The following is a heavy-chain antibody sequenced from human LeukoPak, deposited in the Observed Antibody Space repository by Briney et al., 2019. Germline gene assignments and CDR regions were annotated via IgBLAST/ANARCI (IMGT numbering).Heavy chain of an antibody. J-gene: IGHJ4*02. CDR1: GYTFTSYY. Sequence: ASVKVSCKASGYTFTSYYMHWVRQAPGQGLEWMGIINPSGGSTSYAQKFQGRVTMTRDTSTSTVYMELSSLRSEDTAVYYCAREGRISSGWYTGSKYFGYWGQGTLVTVSS. CDR2: INPSGGST. CDR3: AREGRISSGWYTGSKYFGY. V-gene: IGHV1-46*01. D-gene: IGHD6-19*01.